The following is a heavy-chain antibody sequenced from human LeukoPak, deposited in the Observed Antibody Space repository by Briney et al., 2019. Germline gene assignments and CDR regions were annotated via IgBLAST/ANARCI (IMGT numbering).Heavy chain of an antibody. J-gene: IGHJ3*02. CDR2: ISGSGGST. Sequence: GGSLRLSCAASGFTFSSYAMSWVRLAPGKGLEWVSAISGSGGSTYYADSVKGRFTISRDNSKNTLYLQMNSLRAEDTAVYYCAKDQWDIVVVPAAIPDAFDIWGQGTMITVSS. V-gene: IGHV3-23*01. CDR1: GFTFSSYA. CDR3: AKDQWDIVVVPAAIPDAFDI. D-gene: IGHD2-2*01.